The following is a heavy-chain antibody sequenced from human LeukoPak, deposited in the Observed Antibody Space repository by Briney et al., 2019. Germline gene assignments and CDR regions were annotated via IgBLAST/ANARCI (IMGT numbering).Heavy chain of an antibody. CDR2: IWYDGSNK. CDR3: ARAETGYYYYGMDV. J-gene: IGHJ6*02. Sequence: GGSLRLSCAASGFTFSSYWMTWVRQAPGKGLEWVAVIWYDGSNKYYADSVKGRFTISRDNSKNTLYLQMNSLRAEDTAVYYCARAETGYYYYGMDVWGQGTTVTVSS. V-gene: IGHV3-33*08. CDR1: GFTFSSYW.